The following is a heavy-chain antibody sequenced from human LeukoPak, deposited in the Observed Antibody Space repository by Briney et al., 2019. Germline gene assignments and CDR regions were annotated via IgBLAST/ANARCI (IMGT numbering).Heavy chain of an antibody. V-gene: IGHV3-7*01. J-gene: IGHJ4*02. CDR2: IKQNGGEK. CDR3: ARDGFSDFESYFAY. CDR1: GFTFSSYW. D-gene: IGHD5-12*01. Sequence: GGSLRLSCAASGFTFSSYWMTWVRQAPGKGLEWVASIKQNGGEKYYVDSVKGRFTISRDSANNSLYLQMNSLGAEDTAVYYCARDGFSDFESYFAYWGQGTLVTVSS.